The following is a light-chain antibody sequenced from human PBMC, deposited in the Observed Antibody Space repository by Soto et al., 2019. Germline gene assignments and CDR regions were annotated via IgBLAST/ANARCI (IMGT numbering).Light chain of an antibody. J-gene: IGLJ1*01. CDR3: QSYDRSLRGYV. CDR1: SSNIGSGYD. CDR2: GNT. V-gene: IGLV1-40*01. Sequence: VLTHPPSVSGAPGQRVTISCTGTSSNIGSGYDVHWYQHLPGTAPKLLIYGNTIRPSGVPDRFSGSKSGTSASLAITGLQAEDEADYYCQSYDRSLRGYVFGTGTKVTVL.